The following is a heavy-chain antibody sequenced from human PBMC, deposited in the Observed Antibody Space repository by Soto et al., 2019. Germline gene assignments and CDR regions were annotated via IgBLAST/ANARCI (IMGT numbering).Heavy chain of an antibody. V-gene: IGHV4-31*03. CDR1: GGSISSGGYY. D-gene: IGHD3-10*01. J-gene: IGHJ6*02. CDR2: IYYSGST. Sequence: QVQLQESGPGLVKPSQTLSLTCTVSGGSISSGGYYWSWIRQHPGKGLEWIGYIYYSGSTYYNPSLKSRVTISVATSQNQCSPKLSSVTAADTAVYYCARVRGFGAMDVWGQGTTVTVSS. CDR3: ARVRGFGAMDV.